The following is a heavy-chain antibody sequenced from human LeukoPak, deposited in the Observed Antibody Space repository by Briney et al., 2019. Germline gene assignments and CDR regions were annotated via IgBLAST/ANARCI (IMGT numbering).Heavy chain of an antibody. CDR3: ARDNSGAVAGLFDY. CDR1: GGSISNSSYY. CDR2: IYYSGST. V-gene: IGHV4-39*07. Sequence: SQTLSLTCTVSGGSISNSSYYWGWIRQPPGKGLEWIGSIYYSGSTYYNPSLKSRVTVSVDTSKNQFSLKLSSVTAADTAVYYCARDNSGAVAGLFDYWGQGTLVTVSS. J-gene: IGHJ4*02. D-gene: IGHD6-19*01.